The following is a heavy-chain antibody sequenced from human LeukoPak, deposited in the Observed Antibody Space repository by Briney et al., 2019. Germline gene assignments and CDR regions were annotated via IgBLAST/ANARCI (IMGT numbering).Heavy chain of an antibody. CDR2: INHSGST. V-gene: IGHV4-34*01. CDR1: GGSFSGYY. D-gene: IGHD2-21*02. Sequence: SETLSLTCAVYGGSFSGYYWSWIRQPPGKGLEWIGEINHSGSTNYNPSLKSRVTISVDTSKNQFSLKLSSVTAADTAMYYCARVLGTAPLVRGWYFDLWGRGTLVTVSS. J-gene: IGHJ2*01. CDR3: ARVLGTAPLVRGWYFDL.